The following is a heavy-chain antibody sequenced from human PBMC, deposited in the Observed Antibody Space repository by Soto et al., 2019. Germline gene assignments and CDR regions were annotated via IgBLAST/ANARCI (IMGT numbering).Heavy chain of an antibody. CDR3: ARDRNGDKQWLVQGYFDY. J-gene: IGHJ4*02. D-gene: IGHD6-19*01. V-gene: IGHV3-21*01. CDR1: GFTFSSYS. Sequence: EVQLVESGGGLVKPGGSLRLSCAASGFTFSSYSMNWVRQAPGKGLEWVSSISSSSSYIYYADSVKGRFTISRDNAKNSLYLQMNSLRAEDTAVYYCARDRNGDKQWLVQGYFDYWGQGTLVTVSS. CDR2: ISSSSSYI.